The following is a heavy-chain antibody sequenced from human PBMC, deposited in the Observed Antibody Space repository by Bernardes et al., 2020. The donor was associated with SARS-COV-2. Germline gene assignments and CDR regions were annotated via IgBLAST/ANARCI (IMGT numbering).Heavy chain of an antibody. Sequence: GESLKISCKGSGYTFTNYWITWVRQMPGKGLEWMGRIDPSDSYINYSPSFQGHVTMSADKSISTAYLQWSSLKASDTAMYYCARHALLSEVPRKISGNWFDPWGQGTLVTVSS. CDR3: ARHALLSEVPRKISGNWFDP. CDR2: IDPSDSYI. D-gene: IGHD2-2*01. J-gene: IGHJ5*02. V-gene: IGHV5-10-1*01. CDR1: GYTFTNYW.